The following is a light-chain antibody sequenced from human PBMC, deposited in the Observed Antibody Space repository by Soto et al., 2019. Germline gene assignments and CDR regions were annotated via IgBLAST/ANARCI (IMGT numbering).Light chain of an antibody. J-gene: IGKJ1*01. Sequence: DIQMTQAPSALSASVGGRLTITCRASQSINAWLAWYQQKPGKAPXXLIYDVSTLDSGVPSRFSGSASGTEFTLTISYLESDDFATYYCQQYHRYSTFGQGTKVDIK. CDR2: DVS. CDR3: QQYHRYST. V-gene: IGKV1-5*01. CDR1: QSINAW.